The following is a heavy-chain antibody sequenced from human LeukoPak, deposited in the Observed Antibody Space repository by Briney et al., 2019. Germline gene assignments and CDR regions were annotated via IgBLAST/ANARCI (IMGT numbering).Heavy chain of an antibody. CDR1: GFTFSSYS. D-gene: IGHD6-13*01. CDR3: ARGVSPLYSSSYEH. Sequence: GGSLRLSCAASGFTFSSYSMNWVRQAPGKGLEWVSSISSSSSYIYYADSVKGRLTISRDNAKNSLYLQMNSLRAEDTAVYYCARGVSPLYSSSYEHWGQGTLVTVSS. CDR2: ISSSSSYI. V-gene: IGHV3-21*01. J-gene: IGHJ1*01.